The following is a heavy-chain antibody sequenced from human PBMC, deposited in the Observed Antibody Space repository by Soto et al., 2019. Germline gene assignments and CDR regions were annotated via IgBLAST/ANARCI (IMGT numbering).Heavy chain of an antibody. J-gene: IGHJ6*02. CDR1: GGTFSRYT. CDR2: IIPILDIP. D-gene: IGHD2-8*02. V-gene: IGHV1-69*02. CDR3: ASHFTGVLVLGTSPPGGDNYGWDV. Sequence: QVQLVQSGAEVKKPGSSVKVSCKASGGTFSRYTFTWVRQAPGQGLEWMGRIIPILDIPNYAQNFQGRVTITAAKSTRTAYMELSSLRSDATAVYYCASHFTGVLVLGTSPPGGDNYGWDVWGQGTTVTVSS.